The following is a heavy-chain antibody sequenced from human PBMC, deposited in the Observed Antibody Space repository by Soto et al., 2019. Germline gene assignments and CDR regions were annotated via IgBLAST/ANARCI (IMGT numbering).Heavy chain of an antibody. V-gene: IGHV3-23*01. D-gene: IGHD3-3*01. CDR1: GFTFNSYA. CDR3: AKDKYTILGAVDY. CDR2: ITNSGGST. J-gene: IGHJ4*02. Sequence: EVQLLDSGGGLVQPGGSLRLSCATSGFTFNSYAMSWVRQAPGKGLEWVSTITNSGGSTYYVDSVEGRFTISRDNPKNPLYLQMNRLRVEDTAVYYSAKDKYTILGAVDYWGQGTVVTVSS.